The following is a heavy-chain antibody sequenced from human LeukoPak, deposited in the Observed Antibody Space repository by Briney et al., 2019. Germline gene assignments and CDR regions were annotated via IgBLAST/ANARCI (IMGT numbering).Heavy chain of an antibody. CDR3: ARGADYYDSSGYPPFDY. CDR1: GFTFSSYG. J-gene: IGHJ4*02. Sequence: GGSLRLSCAASGFTFSSYGMHWVRQAPGKGLEWVAVIWYDGSNKYYADSVKGRFTISRDNSKNTLYLQMNSLRAEDTAVYYCARGADYYDSSGYPPFDYWGQGTLVTVSS. D-gene: IGHD3-22*01. V-gene: IGHV3-33*01. CDR2: IWYDGSNK.